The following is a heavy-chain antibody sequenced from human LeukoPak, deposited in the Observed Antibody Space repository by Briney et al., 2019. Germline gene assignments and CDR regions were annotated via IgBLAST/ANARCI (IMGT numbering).Heavy chain of an antibody. CDR2: IYSGGST. J-gene: IGHJ4*02. CDR3: AKRSMYYCSSTSCYIGRWLAAFDY. D-gene: IGHD2-2*02. Sequence: GGSLRLSCAASGFTVSSNYMSWVRQAPGKGLEWVSVIYSGGSTYYADSVKGRFTISRDNSKNTLYLQMNSLRAEDTAVYYCAKRSMYYCSSTSCYIGRWLAAFDYWGQGTLVTVSS. V-gene: IGHV3-53*01. CDR1: GFTVSSNY.